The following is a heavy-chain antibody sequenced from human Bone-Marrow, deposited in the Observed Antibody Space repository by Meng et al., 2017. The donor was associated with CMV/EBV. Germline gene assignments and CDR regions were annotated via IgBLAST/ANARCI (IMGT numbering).Heavy chain of an antibody. J-gene: IGHJ4*02. V-gene: IGHV3-72*01. CDR2: TKTKTYNYNT. CDR1: GFTFSDHY. Sequence: GGSLRLSCAASGFTFSDHYMDWFRQAPGKGLQWISRTKTKTYNYNTQYAASVEGRFTVSRDDSKNSLYLQMNSLKTDDTAVYYCCRDSMQGGGFDYWGPGSLVTFYS. D-gene: IGHD3-10*01. CDR3: CRDSMQGGGFDY.